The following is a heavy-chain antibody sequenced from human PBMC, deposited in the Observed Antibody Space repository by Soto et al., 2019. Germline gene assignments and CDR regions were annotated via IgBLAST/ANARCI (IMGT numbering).Heavy chain of an antibody. CDR2: VYYTGST. CDR1: GGSISGSY. J-gene: IGHJ4*02. CDR3: AGCAAVPGANIDV. Sequence: TSETLSLTCSVSGGSISGSYWSWIRQSPGKGLEWLGYVYYTGSTNYSPSLRSRVSISVDTSKNEFSLRLSSVTAADTAVYFCAGCAAVPGANIDVGARGTQVTVSA. D-gene: IGHD6-19*01. V-gene: IGHV4-59*01.